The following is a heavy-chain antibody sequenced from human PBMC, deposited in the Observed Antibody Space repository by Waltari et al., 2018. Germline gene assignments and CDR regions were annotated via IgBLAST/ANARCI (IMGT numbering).Heavy chain of an antibody. CDR1: GFPFQSSW. V-gene: IGHV3-74*01. CDR2: INTEGSTT. Sequence: EVQLVESGGSLVQPGVSMRLYCAASGFPFQSSWMHWVRQAPGKGLVWVADINTEGSTTNYADSVKGRFTISRDNAKNTLYLQMDSLRAEETAVYYCVIGAQHVSNWYASEYFQHWGQGTLVTVSS. J-gene: IGHJ1*01. CDR3: VIGAQHVSNWYASEYFQH. D-gene: IGHD6-13*01.